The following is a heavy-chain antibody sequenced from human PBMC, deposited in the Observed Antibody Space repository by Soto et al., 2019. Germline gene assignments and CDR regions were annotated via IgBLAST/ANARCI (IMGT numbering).Heavy chain of an antibody. V-gene: IGHV3-48*01. J-gene: IGHJ4*02. Sequence: QPGGSLRLSCAASGFTFSSYSMNWVRPAPGKGLEWVSYISSSSSTIYYADSVKDRFTISRDNAKNSLYLQMNSLRAEDTAVYYCARASYIDYLGPGTLVTVSS. CDR2: ISSSSSTI. CDR1: GFTFSSYS. CDR3: ARASYIDY.